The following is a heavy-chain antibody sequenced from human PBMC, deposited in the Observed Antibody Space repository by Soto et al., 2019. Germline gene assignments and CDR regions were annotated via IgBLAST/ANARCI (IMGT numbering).Heavy chain of an antibody. V-gene: IGHV3-30*18. Sequence: QVQLVESGGGVVQPGRSLRLSCVASGISFSRSGMHWVRQAPGKGLEWVAVISYDGSRIYYPDSVKGRFTISRDDSKNTVYLQMNTLRTDDTAVYYCAKDKGVRYFDYWGQGTLVTVSS. J-gene: IGHJ4*02. CDR1: GISFSRSG. CDR3: AKDKGVRYFDY. D-gene: IGHD3-16*01. CDR2: ISYDGSRI.